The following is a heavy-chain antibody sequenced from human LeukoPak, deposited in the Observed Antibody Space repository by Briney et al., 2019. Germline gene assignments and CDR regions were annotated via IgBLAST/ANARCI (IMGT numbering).Heavy chain of an antibody. CDR3: ARGWVLATGAFDI. Sequence: PGGSLRLSCAASGFTFSSSAMSWVRQVPGKGLEWVSGISASGGSTYYADSVKGRFTISRDNSKKMLYLQMNSLRAEDTAVYYCARGWVLATGAFDIWGQGTMVTVSS. CDR1: GFTFSSSA. J-gene: IGHJ3*02. CDR2: ISASGGST. V-gene: IGHV3-23*01. D-gene: IGHD2-8*02.